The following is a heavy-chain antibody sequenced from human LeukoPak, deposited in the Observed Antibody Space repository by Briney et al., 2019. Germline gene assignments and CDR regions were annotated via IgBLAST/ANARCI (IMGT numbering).Heavy chain of an antibody. V-gene: IGHV1-18*01. CDR3: ARDPLGVGWFDP. J-gene: IGHJ5*02. D-gene: IGHD2-2*01. Sequence: ASVKVSCKASGYTFTSYGISWVRQAPGQGLEWMGWISAYNGNTNYAQKLQGRVTMTTDTSTSTAYMELRSLRSGDTAVYYCARDPLGVGWFDPWGQGTLVTVSS. CDR1: GYTFTSYG. CDR2: ISAYNGNT.